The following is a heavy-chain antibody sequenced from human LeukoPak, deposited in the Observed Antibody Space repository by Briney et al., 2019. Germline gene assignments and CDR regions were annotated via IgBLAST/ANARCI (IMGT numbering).Heavy chain of an antibody. D-gene: IGHD2-15*01. CDR2: IYHSGST. CDR1: GGSISSGGYS. V-gene: IGHV4-30-2*01. Sequence: SQTLSLTCAVSGGSISSGGYSWSWIRQPPGKGLEWIGYIYHSGSTYYNPSLKSRVTISVDRSKNQFSLKLSSVTAADTAVYYCATVGSVFDYWGQGTLVTVSS. CDR3: ATVGSVFDY. J-gene: IGHJ4*02.